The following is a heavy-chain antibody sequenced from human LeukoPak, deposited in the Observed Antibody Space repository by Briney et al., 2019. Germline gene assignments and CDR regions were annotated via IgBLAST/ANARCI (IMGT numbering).Heavy chain of an antibody. CDR2: INHSGST. J-gene: IGHJ5*02. CDR1: GGSFSGYY. D-gene: IGHD3-3*01. Sequence: SETLSLTCAVYGGSFSGYYWSWIRQPPGKGLEWIEEINHSGSTNYNPSLKSRVTISVDTSKNQFSLKLSSVTAADTAVYYCARGYDFWSGHSNWFDPWGQGTLVTVSS. V-gene: IGHV4-34*01. CDR3: ARGYDFWSGHSNWFDP.